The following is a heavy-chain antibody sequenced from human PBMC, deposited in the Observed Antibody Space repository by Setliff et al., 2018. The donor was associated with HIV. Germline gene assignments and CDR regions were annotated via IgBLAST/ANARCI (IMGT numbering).Heavy chain of an antibody. D-gene: IGHD5-12*01. CDR1: DGSFSSDY. V-gene: IGHV4-59*01. CDR3: ARAEMATIVAFDI. CDR2: IYYSGST. Sequence: SETLSLTCTVSDGSFSSDYWTWIRQTQGKGLEWIGYIYYSGSTKYNPSLTSRVTISVDTSKNHFSLKLTSVTAADTAVYYCARAEMATIVAFDIWGQGTMVTVSS. J-gene: IGHJ3*02.